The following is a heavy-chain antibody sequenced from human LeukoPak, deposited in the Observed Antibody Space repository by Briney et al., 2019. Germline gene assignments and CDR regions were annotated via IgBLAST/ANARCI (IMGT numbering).Heavy chain of an antibody. D-gene: IGHD6-19*01. CDR3: ARGIAVADNFDY. Sequence: GGSLRLSCAASGFTFSSYAMSWVRQAPGKGLEWVSAISGSGGSTYYADSVKGRFTISRDNSKSTLYLQMNSLRAEDTAVYYCARGIAVADNFDYWGQGTLVTVSS. V-gene: IGHV3-23*01. J-gene: IGHJ4*02. CDR2: ISGSGGST. CDR1: GFTFSSYA.